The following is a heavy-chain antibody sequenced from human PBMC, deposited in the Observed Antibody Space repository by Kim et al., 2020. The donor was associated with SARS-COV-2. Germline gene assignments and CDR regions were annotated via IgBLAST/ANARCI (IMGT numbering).Heavy chain of an antibody. CDR3: AKGAGAPFFFDY. D-gene: IGHD6-19*01. V-gene: IGHV3-23*01. Sequence: YYADSVKGRFTISRDNSKNTLVLQMNNRRAEDTAVYYCAKGAGAPFFFDYWGQGTLVTVSS. J-gene: IGHJ4*02.